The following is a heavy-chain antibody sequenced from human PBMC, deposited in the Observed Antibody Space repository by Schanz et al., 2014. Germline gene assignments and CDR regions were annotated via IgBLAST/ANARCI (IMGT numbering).Heavy chain of an antibody. CDR1: GGTFSSDT. CDR2: IVPIAGIT. V-gene: IGHV1-69*02. J-gene: IGHJ6*02. Sequence: QVHLVQSGAEVKKPGSSVKVSCKASGGTFSSDTFSWVRQAPGQGLEWMGRIVPIAGITNYAQRFQGRVTIAADRSSNTAYMELSSLRSEDTAVYFCTSEAHHHDGLRSDSNVWGQGTTVAVSS. D-gene: IGHD2-21*01. CDR3: TSEAHHHDGLRSDSNV.